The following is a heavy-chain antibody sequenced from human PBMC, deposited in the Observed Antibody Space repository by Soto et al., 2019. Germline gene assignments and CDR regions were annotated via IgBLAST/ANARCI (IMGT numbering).Heavy chain of an antibody. Sequence: QVQLVQSGAEVKNPGASVKVSCKASGYTFINYAISWVRQAPGQGLEWMGWISAYNGNTVYAQKFQGRFTMTTDTSTSTAYVELRSLPSDDAAVYYCARDRVGLRRTTAPSDAFQIWGQGTVVTVSS. V-gene: IGHV1-18*01. CDR3: ARDRVGLRRTTAPSDAFQI. CDR2: ISAYNGNT. D-gene: IGHD4-17*01. J-gene: IGHJ3*02. CDR1: GYTFINYA.